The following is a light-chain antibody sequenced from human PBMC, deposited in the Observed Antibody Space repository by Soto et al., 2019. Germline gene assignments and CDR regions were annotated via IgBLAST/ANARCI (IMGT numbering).Light chain of an antibody. CDR3: TSYTTTSTYV. J-gene: IGLJ1*01. CDR1: SSDVGGYDY. Sequence: QSVLTQPASVSGSPGQSITISCTGTSSDVGGYDYVSWYQQHPGKAPKFMIYEVTHRPSGVSHRFSGSKSGNTASLTISGLQAEDEADYYCTSYTTTSTYVLGTGTKVTVL. V-gene: IGLV2-14*01. CDR2: EVT.